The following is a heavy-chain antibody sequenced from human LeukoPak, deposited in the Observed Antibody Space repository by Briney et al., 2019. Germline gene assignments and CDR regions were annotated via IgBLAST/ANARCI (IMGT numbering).Heavy chain of an antibody. CDR3: ARDGLWIQNAFDI. D-gene: IGHD5-18*01. J-gene: IGHJ3*02. V-gene: IGHV4-59*01. CDR2: IYYSGST. Sequence: SETLSLTCTVSGGSIRSYYWSWIRQPPGKGLAWIGYIYYSGSTNYNHSLKSRATISVDTSKNQFSLKLSSVNAADTAVYYCARDGLWIQNAFDIWGQGTMVTVSS. CDR1: GGSIRSYY.